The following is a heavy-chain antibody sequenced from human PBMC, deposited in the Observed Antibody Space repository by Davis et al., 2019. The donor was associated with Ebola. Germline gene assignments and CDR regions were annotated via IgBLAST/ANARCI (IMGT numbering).Heavy chain of an antibody. D-gene: IGHD1-7*01. Sequence: PGGSLRLSCAASGFTFSSYAMSWVRQAPGKGLEWVSAISGSGGSTYYADSVKGRFTISRDNSKNTLYLQMNSLRAEDTAVYYCAKLPRITGTTRGHWFDPWGQGTLVTVSS. CDR2: ISGSGGST. CDR3: AKLPRITGTTRGHWFDP. V-gene: IGHV3-23*01. J-gene: IGHJ5*02. CDR1: GFTFSSYA.